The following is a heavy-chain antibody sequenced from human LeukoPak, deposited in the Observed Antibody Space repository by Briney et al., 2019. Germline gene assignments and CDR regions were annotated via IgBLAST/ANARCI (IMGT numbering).Heavy chain of an antibody. V-gene: IGHV1-18*01. D-gene: IGHD5-12*01. CDR3: ARVGYSGYDYDY. Sequence: ASVKVSCKASGYTFTNYGISWVRQAPGQGLEWLGWISTYNGNTNYAQKFQGRVTMTTDTSTSTAYMELRSLRSDDTAVYYCARVGYSGYDYDYWGQGTLVTVSS. CDR2: ISTYNGNT. J-gene: IGHJ4*02. CDR1: GYTFTNYG.